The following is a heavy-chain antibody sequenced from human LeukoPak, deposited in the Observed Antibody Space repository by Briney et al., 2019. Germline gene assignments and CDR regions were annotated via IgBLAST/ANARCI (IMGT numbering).Heavy chain of an antibody. CDR2: ISSSSSYI. Sequence: GGSLRLSCAASGFTFSSYSMNWVRQAPGKGLEWVSSISSSSSYIYYADSVKGRFTISRDNAKNSLYLQMNSLRAEDTAVYYCARVAGYCSGGSCYHNYFDYWGQGTLVTVSS. CDR1: GFTFSSYS. J-gene: IGHJ4*02. D-gene: IGHD2-15*01. CDR3: ARVAGYCSGGSCYHNYFDY. V-gene: IGHV3-21*01.